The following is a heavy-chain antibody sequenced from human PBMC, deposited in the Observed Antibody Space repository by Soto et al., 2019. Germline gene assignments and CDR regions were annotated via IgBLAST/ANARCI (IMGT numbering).Heavy chain of an antibody. Sequence: GGSLRLSCNCSGFRFSEHAMTWVRQAPGKGLEWVGFIRNTPYGGTTDYATSVRGRFTISRDDSASIAYLQMNSLKTEDSGLYYCSRGSFGYYGPWGPGTLVTVSS. D-gene: IGHD2-2*03. CDR3: SRGSFGYYGP. CDR1: GFRFSEHA. CDR2: IRNTPYGGTT. V-gene: IGHV3-49*04. J-gene: IGHJ5*02.